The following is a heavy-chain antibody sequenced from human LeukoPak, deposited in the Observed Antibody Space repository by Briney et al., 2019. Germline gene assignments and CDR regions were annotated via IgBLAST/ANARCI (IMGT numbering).Heavy chain of an antibody. CDR2: ISGSGGST. V-gene: IGHV3-23*01. D-gene: IGHD5-12*01. Sequence: GGSLRLSCAASGFTFSAYNMHWVRLAQGKGLERVSAISGSGGSTYYADSVKGRFTISRDNSTNTLYLQMNSLRAEDTAVYYCAKDRDSKNGYSGYDYDYWGQGTLVTVSS. CDR1: GFTFSAYN. CDR3: AKDRDSKNGYSGYDYDY. J-gene: IGHJ4*02.